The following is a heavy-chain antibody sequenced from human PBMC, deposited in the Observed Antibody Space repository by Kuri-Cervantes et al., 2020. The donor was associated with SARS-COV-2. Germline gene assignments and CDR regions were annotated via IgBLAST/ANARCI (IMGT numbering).Heavy chain of an antibody. Sequence: LRLSCTVSGGSISSGSYYWSWIRQPAGKGLEWIGYIYTSGSTNYNPSLKSRVTISVDTSKNQFSLKLSSVTAADTAVYYCASGYCTNGVCYVFDYWGQGTLVTVSS. CDR1: GGSISSGSYY. J-gene: IGHJ4*02. V-gene: IGHV4-61*09. CDR3: ASGYCTNGVCYVFDY. D-gene: IGHD2-8*01. CDR2: IYTSGST.